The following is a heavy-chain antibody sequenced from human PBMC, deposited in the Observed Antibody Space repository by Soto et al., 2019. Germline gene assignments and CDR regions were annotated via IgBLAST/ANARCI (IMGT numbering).Heavy chain of an antibody. CDR2: ISGSGGSP. V-gene: IGHV3-23*01. CDR3: AKARCSSNTCYVPDY. Sequence: EVQLLESGGGLVQPGGSLRLSCAASGFTFSSYTMSWVRQAPGKGLEWVSVISGSGGSPYYADSVQGRFTISRDNPKNTQYLQMNSLRAEDTDIYYCAKARCSSNTCYVPDYWGQGTLVTVSS. D-gene: IGHD2-2*01. J-gene: IGHJ4*02. CDR1: GFTFSSYT.